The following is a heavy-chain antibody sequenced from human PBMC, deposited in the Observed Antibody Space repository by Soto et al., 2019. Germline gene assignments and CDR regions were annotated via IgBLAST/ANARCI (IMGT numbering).Heavy chain of an antibody. CDR2: ITSGDTT. D-gene: IGHD5-12*01. CDR1: GFTFSNYA. CDR3: AKAGKNAYDSYFDY. V-gene: IGHV3-23*01. J-gene: IGHJ4*02. Sequence: QPGGSLRLSCTTSGFTFSNYAMNWVRQAPGKGLAWVSVITSGDTTYYSDSVKGRFAISRDISKSTLYLQMNSLRAEDTAIYFCAKAGKNAYDSYFDYWGQGTPVTVSS.